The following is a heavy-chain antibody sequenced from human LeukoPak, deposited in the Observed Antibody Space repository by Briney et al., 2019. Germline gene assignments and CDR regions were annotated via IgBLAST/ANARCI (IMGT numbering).Heavy chain of an antibody. Sequence: ASVKVSRKASGYTFTSYDINWVRQATGQGLEWMGWMNPNSGNTGYAQKFQGRVTMTRNTSISTAYMELSSLRSEDTAVYYCASWNYGSGSYSGYMDVWGKGTTVTVSS. J-gene: IGHJ6*03. CDR2: MNPNSGNT. D-gene: IGHD3-10*01. V-gene: IGHV1-8*01. CDR1: GYTFTSYD. CDR3: ASWNYGSGSYSGYMDV.